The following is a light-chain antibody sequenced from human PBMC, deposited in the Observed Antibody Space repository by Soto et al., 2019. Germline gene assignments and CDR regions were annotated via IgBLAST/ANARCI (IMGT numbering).Light chain of an antibody. J-gene: IGKJ1*01. CDR2: KAS. Sequence: DIQMTQSPFTLSASVGDRVTITCRASQSISSWLAWYQQKPGKAPKLLIYKASTLESGVPSNFSGSGSGTEFTLTISSLQPEDFATYYCQQYNSYPWTFGQGTNVDIK. CDR3: QQYNSYPWT. CDR1: QSISSW. V-gene: IGKV1-5*03.